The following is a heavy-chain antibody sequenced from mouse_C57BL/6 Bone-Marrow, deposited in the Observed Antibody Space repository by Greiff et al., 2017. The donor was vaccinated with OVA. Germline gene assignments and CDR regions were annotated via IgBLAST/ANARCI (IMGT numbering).Heavy chain of an antibody. CDR1: GYSFTGYY. CDR3: ARGRAYYSSSFAY. V-gene: IGHV1-31*01. J-gene: IGHJ3*01. CDR2: IYPYNGVS. Sequence: VQLQQSGPELVQPGASVKISCTASGYSFTGYYMHWVKQSHGNILDWIGYIYPYNGVSSYNQKFKGQATLTADKSSSTAYMELRSLTSEDSTVYYCARGRAYYSSSFAYWGQGTLVTVSA. D-gene: IGHD2-5*01.